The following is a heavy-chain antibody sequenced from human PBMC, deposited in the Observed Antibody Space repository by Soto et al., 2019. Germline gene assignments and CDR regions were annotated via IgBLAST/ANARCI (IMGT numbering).Heavy chain of an antibody. D-gene: IGHD6-19*01. J-gene: IGHJ4*02. V-gene: IGHV4-59*08. CDR3: ARGLIGYSSGWYEGVFPYYFDY. CDR1: GGSISSYY. Sequence: SETLSLTCTVSGGSISSYYWSWIRQPPGKGLEWIGYIYYSGSTNYNPSLKSRVTISVDTSKNQFSLKLSSVTAADTAVYYCARGLIGYSSGWYEGVFPYYFDYWGQGTLVTVSS. CDR2: IYYSGST.